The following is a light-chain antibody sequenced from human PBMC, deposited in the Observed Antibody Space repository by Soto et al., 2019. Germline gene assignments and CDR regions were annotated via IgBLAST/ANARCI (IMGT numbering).Light chain of an antibody. V-gene: IGKV3-15*01. Sequence: EIVMTQSPATLSVSPGERATLSCRASQSVSSNLAWYQQKPGQAPRLLIYGASTRATGIPARFSGSGSGTEFTLTLSSLQSEDFAVYYCQQYNNWAPTFGQGTKVEIK. CDR1: QSVSSN. J-gene: IGKJ1*01. CDR2: GAS. CDR3: QQYNNWAPT.